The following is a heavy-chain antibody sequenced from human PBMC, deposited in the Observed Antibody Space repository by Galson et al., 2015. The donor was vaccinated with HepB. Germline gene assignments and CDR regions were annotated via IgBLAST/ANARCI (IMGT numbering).Heavy chain of an antibody. Sequence: SVKVSCKASGGTFSSYAISWVRQAPGQGLEWMGGIIPIFGTANYAQKFQGRVTITADESTSTAYMELSSLRSEDTAVYYCARAEVEMATITSHFDYWGQGTLVTVSS. CDR2: IIPIFGTA. V-gene: IGHV1-69*13. J-gene: IGHJ4*02. CDR1: GGTFSSYA. D-gene: IGHD5-24*01. CDR3: ARAEVEMATITSHFDY.